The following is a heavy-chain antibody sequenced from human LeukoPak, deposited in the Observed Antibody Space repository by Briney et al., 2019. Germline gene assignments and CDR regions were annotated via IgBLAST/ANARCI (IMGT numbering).Heavy chain of an antibody. Sequence: SETLSLTCTVSGGSISSYYWSWIRQPPGKGLEWIGYIYYSGSTYYNPSLKSRVTISVDTSKNQFSLKLSSVTAADTAVYYCARDPGALYSSSWYYFDYWGQGTLVTVSS. V-gene: IGHV4-59*12. CDR1: GGSISSYY. D-gene: IGHD6-13*01. CDR3: ARDPGALYSSSWYYFDY. J-gene: IGHJ4*02. CDR2: IYYSGST.